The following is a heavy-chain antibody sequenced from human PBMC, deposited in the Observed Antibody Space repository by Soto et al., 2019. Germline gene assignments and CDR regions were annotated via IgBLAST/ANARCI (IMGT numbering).Heavy chain of an antibody. V-gene: IGHV3-7*02. Sequence: EVQLVESGGGLVQPGGSLRLSCAASGFTLSNDWMTWVRQAPGKGLEWVANINQDGRETSYVDSVRGRFTISRDNAKNSLYLHMNSLRDEYTAVYFCSIGGLTSIWYWRFWGQGTLVTVSS. D-gene: IGHD6-13*01. J-gene: IGHJ4*02. CDR3: SIGGLTSIWYWRF. CDR2: INQDGRET. CDR1: GFTLSNDW.